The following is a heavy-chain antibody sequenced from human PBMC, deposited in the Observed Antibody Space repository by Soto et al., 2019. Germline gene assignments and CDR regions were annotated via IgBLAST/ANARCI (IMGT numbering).Heavy chain of an antibody. CDR2: FYSGGTT. D-gene: IGHD6-19*01. CDR3: ARDKAVALSASWHFDL. CDR1: GFTVSSNY. V-gene: IGHV3-66*01. J-gene: IGHJ2*01. Sequence: EVQLVESGGGLVQPGGSLRLSCAASGFTVSSNYMNWVRQAPGKGLEWVAVFYSGGTTHYADSVKGRFTISRDNSNNTLYLQMSSLRVEDTAVYYCARDKAVALSASWHFDLWGRGTLVTVSS.